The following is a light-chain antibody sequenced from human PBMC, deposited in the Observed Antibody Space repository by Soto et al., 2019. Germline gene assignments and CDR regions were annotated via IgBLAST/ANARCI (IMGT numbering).Light chain of an antibody. J-gene: IGKJ5*01. V-gene: IGKV3-11*01. Sequence: EIVMTQSPATLSMSAGERATLSFRASQSVRSNLAWYHQKPGQAPRLLIYGASTRATGIPARFSGSGSGTDFTLTISSLEPEDFAVYYCQQRSNWPPRITFGQGTRLEI. CDR2: GAS. CDR1: QSVRSN. CDR3: QQRSNWPPRIT.